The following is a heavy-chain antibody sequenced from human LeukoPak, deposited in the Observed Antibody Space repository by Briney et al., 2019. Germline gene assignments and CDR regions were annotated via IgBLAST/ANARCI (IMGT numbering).Heavy chain of an antibody. D-gene: IGHD6-13*01. J-gene: IGHJ4*02. CDR3: AKYGGSGSSWYQDFDY. CDR2: ISSNSRDT. V-gene: IGHV3-48*01. CDR1: GFTFSRYS. Sequence: GGSLRLSCAASGFTFSRYSLNWVRQAPGKGLEWVSYISSNSRDTFYADSVRGRFTISRDNAKNSLYLQMNSLRAEDTAVYYCAKYGGSGSSWYQDFDYWGQGTLVTVSS.